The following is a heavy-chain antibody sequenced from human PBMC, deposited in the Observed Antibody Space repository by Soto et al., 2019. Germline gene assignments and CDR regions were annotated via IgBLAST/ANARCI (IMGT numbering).Heavy chain of an antibody. CDR2: ISDSGATT. V-gene: IGHV3-23*01. Sequence: GWSLRLSCAASGFPFGENAMSWVRQAPGKGLEWVSGISDSGATTYYADSVRGRFTISRDNSKNTLYLQMKSLRAEDSASYYCAKEDTSSGSLDYWGQGALVPVSS. CDR1: GFPFGENA. J-gene: IGHJ4*02. D-gene: IGHD6-19*01. CDR3: AKEDTSSGSLDY.